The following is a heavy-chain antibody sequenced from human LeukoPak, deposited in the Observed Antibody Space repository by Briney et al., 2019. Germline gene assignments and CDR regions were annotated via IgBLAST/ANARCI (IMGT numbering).Heavy chain of an antibody. CDR3: ARGSSSISLYYYMDV. V-gene: IGHV1-46*01. CDR1: GHTFTSYY. Sequence: ASVKVSCKASGHTFTSYYMHWVRQAPGQGLEWMGIINPSGGSTSYAQKFQGRVTMTRDMSTSTVYMELSSLRSEDTAVYYCARGSSSISLYYYMDVWGKGTTVTVSS. CDR2: INPSGGST. D-gene: IGHD6-6*01. J-gene: IGHJ6*03.